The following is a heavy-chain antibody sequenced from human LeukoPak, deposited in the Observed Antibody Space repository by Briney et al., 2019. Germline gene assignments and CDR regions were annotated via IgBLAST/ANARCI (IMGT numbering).Heavy chain of an antibody. CDR3: ARHGYSSGSLAWFDP. V-gene: IGHV4-59*01. J-gene: IGHJ5*02. CDR1: GGSISSYY. Sequence: SETLSLTCTVAGGSISSYYWSWIRQPPGKGLEWIGYIYYSGNTNYNPSLKSRVTISVDTSKNQFSLKLSSVTAADTAVYYCARHGYSSGSLAWFDPWGQGTQVTVSS. CDR2: IYYSGNT. D-gene: IGHD6-19*01.